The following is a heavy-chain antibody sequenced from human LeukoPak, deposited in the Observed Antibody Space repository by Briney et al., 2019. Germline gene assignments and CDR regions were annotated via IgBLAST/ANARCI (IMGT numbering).Heavy chain of an antibody. Sequence: GGSLRLSCAASGFTFSSYTMNWVRQAPGKGLEWVSSISTSSHYIYYADSLKGRLTISRDNAKNSLYLQMNSLRVEDTAAYYCARQRGVTDGMDVWGQGTTVTVSS. CDR3: ARQRGVTDGMDV. J-gene: IGHJ6*02. D-gene: IGHD2-21*02. CDR1: GFTFSSYT. V-gene: IGHV3-21*01. CDR2: ISTSSHYI.